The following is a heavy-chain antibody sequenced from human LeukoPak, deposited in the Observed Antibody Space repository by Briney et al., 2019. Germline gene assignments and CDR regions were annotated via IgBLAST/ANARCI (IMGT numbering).Heavy chain of an antibody. CDR1: GFTFSSYG. CDR3: AKDGDVVVPAAFSY. V-gene: IGHV3-30*18. J-gene: IGHJ4*02. D-gene: IGHD2-2*01. CDR2: ISYDGSNK. Sequence: HPGGSLRLSCAASGFTFSSYGMHWVRQAPGKGLEWVAVISYDGSNKYYADSVKGRFTISRDNSKNTLYLQMNSLRAEDMAVYYCAKDGDVVVPAAFSYWGQGTLVTVSS.